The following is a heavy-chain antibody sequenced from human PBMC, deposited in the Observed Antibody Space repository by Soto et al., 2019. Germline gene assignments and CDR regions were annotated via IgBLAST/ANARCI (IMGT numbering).Heavy chain of an antibody. D-gene: IGHD3-22*01. Sequence: ASETLSLTCAVSGYSISSGYYWGWIRQPPGKGLEWIGSIYHSGSTYYNPSLKSRVTISVDTSKNQFSLKLSSVTAADTAVYYCARLIYDSSGYYPYYFDYWGQGTLVTVSS. CDR2: IYHSGST. V-gene: IGHV4-38-2*01. J-gene: IGHJ4*02. CDR1: GYSISSGYY. CDR3: ARLIYDSSGYYPYYFDY.